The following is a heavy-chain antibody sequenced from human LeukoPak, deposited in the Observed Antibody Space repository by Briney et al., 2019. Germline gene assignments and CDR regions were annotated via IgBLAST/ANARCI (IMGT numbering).Heavy chain of an antibody. D-gene: IGHD3-22*01. CDR1: GGSISSGRYY. CDR2: VFTSGST. V-gene: IGHV4-61*02. J-gene: IGHJ4*02. Sequence: SETLSLTCTVSGGSISSGRYYWSWIRQPAGKGLEWIGRVFTSGSTNYSPSLKSRVTISVDTSKNQFSLKLTSMTAADTAVYYCVRGYDYYDSSICYYDDYWGQGTLVTVSS. CDR3: VRGYDYYDSSICYYDDY.